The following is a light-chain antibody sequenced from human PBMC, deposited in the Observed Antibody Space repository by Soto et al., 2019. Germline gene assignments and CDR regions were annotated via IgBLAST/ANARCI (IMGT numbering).Light chain of an antibody. CDR2: EVS. J-gene: IGLJ1*01. Sequence: HCVRNPPPSASGAPGEGGGISCTGKSVDVGGYNFVSWFQQHPGKAPKLMIYEVSKRPSGVPDRFSGSKSGNTASLTVSGLQAEDEADYYCGSYAGSSFVFGTGTKVTV. CDR3: GSYAGSSFV. V-gene: IGLV2-8*01. CDR1: SVDVGGYNF.